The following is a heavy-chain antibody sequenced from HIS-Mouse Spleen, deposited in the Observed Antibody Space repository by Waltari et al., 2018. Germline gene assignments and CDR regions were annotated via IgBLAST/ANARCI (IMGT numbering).Heavy chain of an antibody. V-gene: IGHV4-38-2*02. CDR2: IYHSGVT. J-gene: IGHJ6*02. D-gene: IGHD6-13*01. CDR1: GYSISSGYY. CDR3: GSLAGTDYYYGMDV. Sequence: QVQLQESGPGLVKPSETLSLTCTVSGYSISSGYYWGWIRQPPGKGLEWIGSIYHSGVTYYNPSLKSRVTISVDTSKNQFSLKLSSVTAADTAVYYCGSLAGTDYYYGMDVWGQGTTVTVSS.